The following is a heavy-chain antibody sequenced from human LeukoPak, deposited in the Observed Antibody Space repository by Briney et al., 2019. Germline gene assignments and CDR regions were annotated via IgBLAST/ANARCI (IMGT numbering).Heavy chain of an antibody. D-gene: IGHD6-19*01. CDR2: IQYDESEK. Sequence: VGTLRLSRAASGLTLSTSGMHWVRQAPGKGLEWVAFIQYDESEKYYADSVRGRLTISRDNSKNTLYLQMNSLRAEDTAVYYCAREGGIIVAGKFDSWGQGTLVTVSS. J-gene: IGHJ4*02. CDR1: GLTLSTSG. CDR3: AREGGIIVAGKFDS. V-gene: IGHV3-30*02.